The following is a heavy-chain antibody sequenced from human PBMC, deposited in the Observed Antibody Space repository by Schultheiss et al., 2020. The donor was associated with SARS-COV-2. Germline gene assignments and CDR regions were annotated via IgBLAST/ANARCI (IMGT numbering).Heavy chain of an antibody. V-gene: IGHV3-33*08. D-gene: IGHD2/OR15-2a*01. Sequence: GGSLRLSCAASGFTFSSYEMNWVRQAPGKGLEWVAVIWYDGSNKYYADSVKGRFTISRDNSKNTLYLQMNSLRAEDTAVYYCARASMENWFDPWGQGTLVTVSS. CDR2: IWYDGSNK. CDR1: GFTFSSYE. J-gene: IGHJ5*02. CDR3: ARASMENWFDP.